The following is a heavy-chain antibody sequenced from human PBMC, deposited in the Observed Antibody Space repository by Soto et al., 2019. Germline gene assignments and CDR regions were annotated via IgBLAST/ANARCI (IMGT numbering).Heavy chain of an antibody. CDR1: GFTFNNYW. CDR3: AKEDKASMMLHY. CDR2: IKQDGGDK. Sequence: GGSLRLSCAASGFTFNNYWMNWVRQAPGKGLEWVANIKQDGGDKYYADSVRGRFTISRDNARNSLYLQMNSLRAEDTAVYYCAKEDKASMMLHYWGQGALVTVSS. D-gene: IGHD5-18*01. V-gene: IGHV3-7*05. J-gene: IGHJ4*02.